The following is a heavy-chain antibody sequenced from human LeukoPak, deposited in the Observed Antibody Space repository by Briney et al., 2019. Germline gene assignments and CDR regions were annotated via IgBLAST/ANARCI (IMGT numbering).Heavy chain of an antibody. CDR1: GFTFSSYG. CDR3: ARSYGSGSSAAGVFDY. Sequence: GRSPRLSCAASGFTFSSYGMHWVRQAPGKGLEWVAVIWYDGSNKYYADSVKGRFTISRDNSKNTLYLQMNSLRAEDTAVYYCARSYGSGSSAAGVFDYWGQGTLVTVSS. CDR2: IWYDGSNK. J-gene: IGHJ4*02. V-gene: IGHV3-33*01. D-gene: IGHD3-10*01.